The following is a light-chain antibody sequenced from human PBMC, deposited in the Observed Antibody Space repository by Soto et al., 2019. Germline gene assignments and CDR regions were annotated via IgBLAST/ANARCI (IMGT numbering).Light chain of an antibody. Sequence: EIVITQSPATLSVSPGERATLSCRASQSVSSNLAWYQQKPGQAPRLLIYGASNRATGIPDRFSGSGSGTDFPLTISRLEPEDFAVYYCQQYGSSGTFGQGTKVDIK. J-gene: IGKJ1*01. CDR3: QQYGSSGT. CDR2: GAS. V-gene: IGKV3-20*01. CDR1: QSVSSN.